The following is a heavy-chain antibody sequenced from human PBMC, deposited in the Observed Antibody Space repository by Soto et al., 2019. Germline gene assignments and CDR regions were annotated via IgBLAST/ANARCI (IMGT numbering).Heavy chain of an antibody. CDR3: ARPIEAAGTGWGY. CDR1: GFTFTSYT. D-gene: IGHD6-13*01. V-gene: IGHV3-48*01. Sequence: EVQLVESGGGLVQPGGSLRLSCAVSGFTFTSYTMNWVRQTPGKGLEWVSYISSSSSTMYHADSVKGRFTISRDNAKNSLDLQMNSLRAEATAVYYSARPIEAAGTGWGYWGQGTLVTVSS. CDR2: ISSSSSTM. J-gene: IGHJ4*02.